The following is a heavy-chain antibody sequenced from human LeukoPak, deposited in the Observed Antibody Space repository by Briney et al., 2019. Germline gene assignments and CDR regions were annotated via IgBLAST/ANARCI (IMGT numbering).Heavy chain of an antibody. J-gene: IGHJ5*02. V-gene: IGHV4-61*08. Sequence: SETLSLTCTVSGGSISSGGYYWSWLRQHPGKGLEWIGFIYYSGSTSYNPSLKSRATISIDTSKNQSSLKLRSVTAADTAVYYCAREYRWFDPWGQGTLVTVSS. CDR3: AREYRWFDP. D-gene: IGHD5-12*01. CDR2: IYYSGST. CDR1: GGSISSGGYY.